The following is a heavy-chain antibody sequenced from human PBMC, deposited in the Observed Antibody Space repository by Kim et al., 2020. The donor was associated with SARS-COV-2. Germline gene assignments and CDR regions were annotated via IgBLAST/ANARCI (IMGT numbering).Heavy chain of an antibody. D-gene: IGHD1-26*01. CDR3: ARVRSGSWG. Sequence: TSYRKSGNGRCTTSRDNDKNTLYLQMNSLRAEDTAVYYCARVRSGSWGWGQGTLVTVSS. J-gene: IGHJ4*02. CDR2: T. V-gene: IGHV3-74*01.